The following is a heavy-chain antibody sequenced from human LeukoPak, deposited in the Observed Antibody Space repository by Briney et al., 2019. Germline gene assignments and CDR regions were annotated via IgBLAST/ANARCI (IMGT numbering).Heavy chain of an antibody. CDR3: ASGGDQRTTVTTGRGVYYYYMDV. CDR1: GFTFSDFS. D-gene: IGHD4-11*01. Sequence: GGSLRLSCAASGFTFSDFSMNWVRQAPGKGLEDIAYINPNSKTIWYADSVKGRFTISRDNAKNSLYLQMNSLRAEDTAVYYCASGGDQRTTVTTGRGVYYYYMDVWGKGTTVTVSS. V-gene: IGHV3-48*01. J-gene: IGHJ6*03. CDR2: INPNSKTI.